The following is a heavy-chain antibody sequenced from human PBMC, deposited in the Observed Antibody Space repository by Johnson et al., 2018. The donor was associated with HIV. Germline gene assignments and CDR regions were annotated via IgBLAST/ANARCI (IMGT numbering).Heavy chain of an antibody. CDR1: GFTFSSYA. V-gene: IGHV3-15*01. CDR2: IKSKTDGGTT. Sequence: EVQLVESGGGVVQPGRSLRLSCAASGFTFSSYAMHWVRQAPGKGLEWVGRIKSKTDGGTTDYAATVKGRFTISRDDSKNTLYLQMNSLRAEDTALYYCARDVASSSWSEAAFDIWGQGTMVTVSS. D-gene: IGHD6-13*01. CDR3: ARDVASSSWSEAAFDI. J-gene: IGHJ3*02.